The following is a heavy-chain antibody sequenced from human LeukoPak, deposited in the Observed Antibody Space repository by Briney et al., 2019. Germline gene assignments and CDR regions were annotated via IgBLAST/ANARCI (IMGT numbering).Heavy chain of an antibody. D-gene: IGHD6-13*01. CDR2: INPNSGGT. J-gene: IGHJ4*02. V-gene: IGHV1-2*04. CDR1: GYTFTGYY. CDR3: ARGVAAAETEFDY. Sequence: ASVKVSCKASGYTFTGYYMHWVRQAPGQGFEWMGWINPNSGGTNYAQKFQGWVTMTRDTSISTAYMELSRLRFDDTAVYYCARGVAAAETEFDYWGQGTLVTVSS.